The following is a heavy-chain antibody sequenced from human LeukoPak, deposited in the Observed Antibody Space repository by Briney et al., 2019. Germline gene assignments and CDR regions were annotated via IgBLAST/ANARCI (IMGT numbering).Heavy chain of an antibody. CDR3: ARGTYYDSSGYQY. Sequence: GGSLRLSCAASGFTFSSYSMNWVRQAPGKGPKWVSSISSSSSYIYYADSVKGRFTISRDNAQNSLYLQMNSLRAEDTAVYYCARGTYYDSSGYQYWGQGTLVTVSS. D-gene: IGHD3-22*01. V-gene: IGHV3-21*01. J-gene: IGHJ4*02. CDR2: ISSSSSYI. CDR1: GFTFSSYS.